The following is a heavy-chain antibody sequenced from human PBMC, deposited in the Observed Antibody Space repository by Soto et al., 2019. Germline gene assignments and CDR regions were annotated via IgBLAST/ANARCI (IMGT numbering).Heavy chain of an antibody. Sequence: EVQLLDSGGHLGQPGGSLRLSCVVSGFTFSQYTMNWVRQAPGKGLEGISGIIGGNGDTYYADSVKGRFTISRYNSKNTLFLQMDSLTVGDTAIYYCAKDKVPDGAWDIDYWGQGAPVTVSS. D-gene: IGHD4-17*01. J-gene: IGHJ4*02. V-gene: IGHV3-23*01. CDR3: AKDKVPDGAWDIDY. CDR2: IIGGNGDT. CDR1: GFTFSQYT.